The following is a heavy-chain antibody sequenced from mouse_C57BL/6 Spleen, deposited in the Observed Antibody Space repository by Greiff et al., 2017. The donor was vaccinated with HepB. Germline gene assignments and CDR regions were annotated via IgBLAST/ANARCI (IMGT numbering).Heavy chain of an antibody. Sequence: VQLKESGGGLVKPGGSLKLSCAASGFTFSSYAMSWVRQTPEKRLEWVATISDGGSYTYYPDNVKGRFTISRDNAKNNLYLQMSHLKSEDTAMYYCARDSTLYGSSYVEAMDYWGQRTSVTVSS. J-gene: IGHJ4*01. CDR2: ISDGGSYT. CDR1: GFTFSSYA. CDR3: ARDSTLYGSSYVEAMDY. V-gene: IGHV5-4*01. D-gene: IGHD1-1*01.